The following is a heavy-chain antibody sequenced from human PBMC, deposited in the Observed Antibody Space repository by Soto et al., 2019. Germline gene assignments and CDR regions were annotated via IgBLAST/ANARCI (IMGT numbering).Heavy chain of an antibody. J-gene: IGHJ6*02. D-gene: IGHD2-2*01. Sequence: GGSLRLSCAASGFTFDDYAMHWVRQAPGKGLEWVSGISWNSGSIGYADSVKGRFTISRDNAKNSLYLQMNSLRAEDTALYYCAKDNSPPRYCSSTSCYYYYYYGMDVWGQGTTVTVSS. V-gene: IGHV3-9*01. CDR3: AKDNSPPRYCSSTSCYYYYYYGMDV. CDR2: ISWNSGSI. CDR1: GFTFDDYA.